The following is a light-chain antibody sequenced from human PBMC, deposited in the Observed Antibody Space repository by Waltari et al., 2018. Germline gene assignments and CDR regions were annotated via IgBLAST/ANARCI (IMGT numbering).Light chain of an antibody. CDR2: EVS. J-gene: IGLJ3*02. CDR3: CAFTCRSWV. CDR1: SRDIGSYYL. V-gene: IGLV2-8*01. Sequence: SDLPQPPSATRSPAQPATIYCAGTSRDIGSYYLVSCYHQHPGKAPKLIHFEVSKRASGVPGRFAGSKSLNTASLTVTGRQSDDEGDYYCCAFTCRSWVFGGGTKLTVL.